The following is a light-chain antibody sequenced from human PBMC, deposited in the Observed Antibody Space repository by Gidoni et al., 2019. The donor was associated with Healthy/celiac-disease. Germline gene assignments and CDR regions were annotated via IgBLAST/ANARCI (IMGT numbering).Light chain of an antibody. J-gene: IGLJ1*01. CDR3: SSYTSSSTPRV. CDR2: EVS. Sequence: QSALPQPAPVSGSPGQSITISCTGTSSDVGGYNYVSWYQQHPGKAPKLMIYEVSNRPSGVSNRFSGSKSGNTASLTISGLQAEDEADYYCSSYTSSSTPRVFGTGTKVTVL. V-gene: IGLV2-14*01. CDR1: SSDVGGYNY.